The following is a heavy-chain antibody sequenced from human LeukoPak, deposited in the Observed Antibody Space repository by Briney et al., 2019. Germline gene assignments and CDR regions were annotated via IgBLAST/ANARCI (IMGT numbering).Heavy chain of an antibody. J-gene: IGHJ5*02. CDR1: GFTFGDYA. V-gene: IGHV3-49*03. CDR2: IRSKAYGGTT. CDR3: ARDLGQYYDTSDNWFDP. D-gene: IGHD3-22*01. Sequence: PGGSLRLSCTASGFTFGDYAMSWFRQAPGKGLEWVGFIRSKAYGGTTEYAASVKGRFTISRDDSKSIAYLQMNSLKTEDTAVYYCARDLGQYYDTSDNWFDPWGQGTLVTVSS.